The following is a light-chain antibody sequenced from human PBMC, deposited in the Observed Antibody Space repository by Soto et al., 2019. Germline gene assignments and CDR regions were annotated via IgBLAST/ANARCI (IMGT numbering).Light chain of an antibody. CDR3: QQANSFPPPLT. Sequence: DIQMTQSPSSVSASVGDRVTITCRASQDISSWLAWYQQKPGKAPKLLIYAASSLQSGVPSRFSGSGSGTDFTLTIISLQPEDFATYYCQQANSFPPPLTFGGGTKVEIK. V-gene: IGKV1-12*01. CDR1: QDISSW. J-gene: IGKJ4*01. CDR2: AAS.